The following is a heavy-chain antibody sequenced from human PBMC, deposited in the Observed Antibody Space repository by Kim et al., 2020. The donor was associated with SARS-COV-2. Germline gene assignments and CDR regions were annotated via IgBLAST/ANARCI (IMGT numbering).Heavy chain of an antibody. D-gene: IGHD2-15*01. J-gene: IGHJ4*02. CDR3: VKYRSGPFDY. CDR2: IT. V-gene: IGHV3-74*01. Sequence: ITSYADSVKGRFTISRDNAKNTLYLQMNSLRAEDTAVYYCVKYRSGPFDYWGQGTLVTVSS.